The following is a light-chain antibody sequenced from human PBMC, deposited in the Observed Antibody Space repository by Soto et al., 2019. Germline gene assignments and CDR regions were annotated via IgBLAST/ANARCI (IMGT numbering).Light chain of an antibody. V-gene: IGLV2-8*01. J-gene: IGLJ3*02. Sequence: QSVLTQPPSASGSPGQSVTISCTGASSDVGGYNYVSWYQQHPGKAPKLMIYEVSKRPSGVPDRFSGSKSGNTASLTVSGLQAEDEADYYCCSSAGTSWVFGGGTKVTVL. CDR1: SSDVGGYNY. CDR2: EVS. CDR3: CSSAGTSWV.